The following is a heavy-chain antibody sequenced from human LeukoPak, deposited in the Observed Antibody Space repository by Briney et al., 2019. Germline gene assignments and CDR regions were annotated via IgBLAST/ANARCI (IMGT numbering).Heavy chain of an antibody. CDR1: GGSISSGSYY. D-gene: IGHD2-2*01. CDR2: IYTSGST. V-gene: IGHV4-61*02. J-gene: IGHJ4*02. CDR3: ARDVVYCSSTSCSGD. Sequence: SQTLSLTCTVSGGSISSGSYYWSWIRQPAGKGLEWIGRIYTSGSTNYNPSLKSRVTISVDTSKNQFSLKLSSVTAADTAVYYCARDVVYCSSTSCSGDWGQGTLVTVSS.